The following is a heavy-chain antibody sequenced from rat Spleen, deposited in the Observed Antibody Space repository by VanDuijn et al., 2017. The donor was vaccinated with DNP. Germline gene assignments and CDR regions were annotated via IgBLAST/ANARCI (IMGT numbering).Heavy chain of an antibody. D-gene: IGHD4-3*01. J-gene: IGHJ4*01. CDR2: IIYDGSRT. CDR1: GFTFSDYY. Sequence: EVQLVESGGGLVQPGRSLKVSCTASGFTFSDYYMAWVRQAPKKGLEWVATIIYDGSRTYYRDSVKGRFTVSRDKAKSSLYQQMDSLRSEETATYYCATSGGAWGQGTSVTVSS. CDR3: ATSGGA. V-gene: IGHV5S10*01.